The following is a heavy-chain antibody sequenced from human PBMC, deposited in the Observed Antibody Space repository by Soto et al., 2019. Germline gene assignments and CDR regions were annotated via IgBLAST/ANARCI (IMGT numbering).Heavy chain of an antibody. D-gene: IGHD3-9*01. J-gene: IGHJ6*02. CDR1: GGTFSSYA. CDR2: IIPIFGTA. CDR3: ARGSYDILTGYSYYYYGMDV. V-gene: IGHV1-69*13. Sequence: SVKVSCKASGGTFSSYAISWVRQAPGQGLEWMGGIIPIFGTANYAQKFQGRVTITADESTSTAYMELSSLRSEDTAVYYCARGSYDILTGYSYYYYGMDVWGQGTTVTVSS.